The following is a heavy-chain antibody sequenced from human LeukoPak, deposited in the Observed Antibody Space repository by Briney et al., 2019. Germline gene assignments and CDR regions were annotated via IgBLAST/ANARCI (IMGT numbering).Heavy chain of an antibody. V-gene: IGHV1-2*02. J-gene: IGHJ4*02. CDR1: GYTFNDYY. CDR2: IKPNSGRT. CDR3: ARDSSDILTGYYHF. Sequence: ASVKVSCKTSGYTFNDYYLHWVRQAPGQGLEWMGWIKPNSGRTNYAPKFQGRVTLTTDTSISTAYMELSSLISGDTDLYYCARDSSDILTGYYHFWGQGTLVTVSS. D-gene: IGHD3-9*01.